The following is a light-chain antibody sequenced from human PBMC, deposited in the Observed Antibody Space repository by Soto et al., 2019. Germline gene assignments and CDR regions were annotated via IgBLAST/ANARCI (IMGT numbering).Light chain of an antibody. Sequence: DIVMTQSPLSLSLTPGEPASLSCRSNQSLQHVNKYAFLDWYVQKPGQPPRLLIYLGSNRASGVPDRISGRGSGTDFTLKISRVEADDVGVYYCMQALQIPLTFGGGTKVEIK. CDR3: MQALQIPLT. CDR2: LGS. J-gene: IGKJ4*01. CDR1: QSLQHVNKYAF. V-gene: IGKV2-28*01.